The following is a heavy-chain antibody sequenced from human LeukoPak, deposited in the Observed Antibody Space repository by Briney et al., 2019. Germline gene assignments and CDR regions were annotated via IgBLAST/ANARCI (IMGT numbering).Heavy chain of an antibody. CDR1: GGSTSIDY. Sequence: SETLSLTCTVSGGSTSIDYWSWIRQSPGKGLEWVGYVYNSGDTGKNPSLKSRVTILLDTSKNQCSLKLTSVSAADTAVYYCARLKLGAYFDLWGRGTLVTVSS. D-gene: IGHD3-16*01. V-gene: IGHV4-59*08. CDR3: ARLKLGAYFDL. J-gene: IGHJ2*01. CDR2: VYNSGDT.